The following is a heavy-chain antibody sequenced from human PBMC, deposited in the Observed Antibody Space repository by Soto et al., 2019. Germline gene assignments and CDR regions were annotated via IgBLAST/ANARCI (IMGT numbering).Heavy chain of an antibody. CDR1: GFTFSHYG. CDR3: AREGGGVTLDY. V-gene: IGHV3-33*01. J-gene: IGHJ4*02. Sequence: QVQLVESGGGVVQPGRSLRLSCAASGFTFSHYGMHWVRQAPGKGLEWVAVIWYDGSNKYYGDSVKGRFTVSRDSSKNTLYLQMNSLTAEGTAVYYCAREGGGVTLDYWGQGTLVTVSS. D-gene: IGHD2-21*02. CDR2: IWYDGSNK.